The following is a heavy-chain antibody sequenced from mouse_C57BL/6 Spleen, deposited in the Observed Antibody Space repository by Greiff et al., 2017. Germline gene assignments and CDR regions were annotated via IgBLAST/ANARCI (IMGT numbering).Heavy chain of an antibody. CDR3: ARGMVTAPYYFDY. Sequence: VQLQQSGAELARPGASVKMSCKASGYTFTSYTMHWVKQRPGQGLEWIGYINPSSGYTKYNQKFKDKATLTADKSSSTAYMQLSSLTSEDSAVYYCARGMVTAPYYFDYWGQGTTLTVSS. CDR2: INPSSGYT. J-gene: IGHJ2*01. D-gene: IGHD2-2*01. CDR1: GYTFTSYT. V-gene: IGHV1-4*01.